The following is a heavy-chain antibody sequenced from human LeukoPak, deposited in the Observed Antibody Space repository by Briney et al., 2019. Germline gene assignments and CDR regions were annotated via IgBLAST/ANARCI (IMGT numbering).Heavy chain of an antibody. CDR3: ARRHRGVVPAAMANSAAHQYYYYYMDV. CDR1: GGSFSGYS. Sequence: EASETLSLTCGVYGGSFSGYSWSWIRQPPGKGLEWIGEINHSGSTNYRPSLKSRVAISVDTSKNQFSLKLSSVTAADTAVYYCARRHRGVVPAAMANSAAHQYYYYYMDVWGKGTTVTISS. CDR2: INHSGST. V-gene: IGHV4-34*01. J-gene: IGHJ6*03. D-gene: IGHD2-2*01.